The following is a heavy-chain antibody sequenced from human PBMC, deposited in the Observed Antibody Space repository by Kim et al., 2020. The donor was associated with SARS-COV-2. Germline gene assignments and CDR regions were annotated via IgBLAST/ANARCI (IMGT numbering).Heavy chain of an antibody. CDR3: TRDLNYYDSGTYYDVFD. CDR2: INQDGKKK. J-gene: IGHJ3*01. D-gene: IGHD3-10*01. Sequence: GGSLRLSCAGSGFSFSPYWMFWVRQTPGKGLEWVANINQDGKKKYYVDSVKDRFIISRDNAENSLYLQMNSLRAEDTAVYFCTRDLNYYDSGTYYDVFD. CDR1: GFSFSPYW. V-gene: IGHV3-7*01.